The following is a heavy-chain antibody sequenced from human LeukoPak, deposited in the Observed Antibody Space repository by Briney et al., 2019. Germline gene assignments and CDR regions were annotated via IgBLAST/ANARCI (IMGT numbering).Heavy chain of an antibody. Sequence: SETLSLTCTVSGGSISSGDYYWSWIRQPPGKGLEWIGYIYYSGSTYYNPSLKSRVTISVDTSKNQFSLKLSSVTAADTAVYYCARSRRNIDFDYWGQGTLVTVSS. CDR3: ARSRRNIDFDY. CDR2: IYYSGST. V-gene: IGHV4-30-4*01. D-gene: IGHD4-11*01. CDR1: GGSISSGDYY. J-gene: IGHJ4*02.